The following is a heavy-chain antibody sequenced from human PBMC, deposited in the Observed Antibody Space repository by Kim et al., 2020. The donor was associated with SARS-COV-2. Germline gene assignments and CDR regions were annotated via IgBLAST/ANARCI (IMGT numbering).Heavy chain of an antibody. Sequence: SETLSLTCTVSGGSISSYYWSWIRQPPGKGLEWMGYIYYSGSTNYNPSLKSRVTISVDTSKNQISLKLSSVTAADTAVYYCAISVTSYFDYWGQGPLVTV. D-gene: IGHD3-16*02. CDR1: GGSISSYY. V-gene: IGHV4-59*01. CDR3: AISVTSYFDY. J-gene: IGHJ4*02. CDR2: IYYSGST.